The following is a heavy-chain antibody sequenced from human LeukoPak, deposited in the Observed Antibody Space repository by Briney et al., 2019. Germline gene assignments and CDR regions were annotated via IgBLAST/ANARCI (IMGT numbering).Heavy chain of an antibody. J-gene: IGHJ4*02. V-gene: IGHV4-4*07. D-gene: IGHD2-2*01. CDR2: IYTSGST. CDR1: GGSISSYY. CDR3: ARDSQYQLLGYFDY. Sequence: SEALSLTCTVSGGSISSYYWSWLRQPAGKGLEWIGRIYTSGSTNYNPSLKSRVTMSVDTSKNQFSLKLSSVTAADTAVYYCARDSQYQLLGYFDYWGQGTLVTVSS.